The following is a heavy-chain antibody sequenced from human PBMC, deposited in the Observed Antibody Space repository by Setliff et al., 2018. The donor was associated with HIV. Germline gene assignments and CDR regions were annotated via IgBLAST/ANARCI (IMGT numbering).Heavy chain of an antibody. CDR2: FDPEKSEK. Sequence: ASVKVSCKVSGHTLTELSMHWVRQAPGKGLEWMGGFDPEKSEKIYAQRLQGRVTMTEDTSTDTAYMELRSLRSEDTAVYYCATHRWYSGSCLRDYWGQGTLVTVSS. CDR3: ATHRWYSGSCLRDY. V-gene: IGHV1-24*01. CDR1: GHTLTELS. J-gene: IGHJ4*02. D-gene: IGHD1-26*01.